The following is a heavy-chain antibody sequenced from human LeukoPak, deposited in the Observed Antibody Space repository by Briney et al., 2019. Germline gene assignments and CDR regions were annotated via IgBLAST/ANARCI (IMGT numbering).Heavy chain of an antibody. CDR2: IYHSGST. J-gene: IGHJ6*03. Sequence: PSETLSLTCTVSGGSISSGGYYWSWTRQPPGKGLEWIGYIYHSGSTYYNPSLKSRVTISVDRSKNQFSLKLSSVTAADTAVYYCARDGDYYYMDVWGKGTTVTVSS. CDR3: ARDGDYYYMDV. CDR1: GGSISSGGYY. V-gene: IGHV4-30-2*01.